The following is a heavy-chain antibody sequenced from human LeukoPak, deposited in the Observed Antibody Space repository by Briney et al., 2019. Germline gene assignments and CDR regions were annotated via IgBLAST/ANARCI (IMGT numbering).Heavy chain of an antibody. D-gene: IGHD5-12*01. CDR1: GYTFTGYY. V-gene: IGHV1-2*02. CDR3: ARDEVVVGYGVN. J-gene: IGHJ4*02. CDR2: INPNSGGT. Sequence: ASVKVSCKASGYTFTGYYMHWVRQAPGQGLEWMGWINPNSGGTNYAQKFQGRVTMTRDTSISTAYMELSSLRSEDTAVYYCARDEVVVGYGVNWGQGTLVTVSS.